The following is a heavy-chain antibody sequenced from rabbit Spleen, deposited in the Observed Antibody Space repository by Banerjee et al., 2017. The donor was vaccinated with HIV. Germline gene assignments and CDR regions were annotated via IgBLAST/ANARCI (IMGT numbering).Heavy chain of an antibody. Sequence: QEQLEESGGDLVKPEGSLTLTCTASGFTLSSYWISWVRQTPGKGLEWIGYIYGGSGRTDYASWAKGRFTISKTSSTTVTLQMTRLTAADTATYFCARDTSSSFSSYGMGLWGPGTLVTVS. J-gene: IGHJ6*01. CDR3: ARDTSSSFSSYGMGL. CDR1: GFTLSSYW. V-gene: IGHV1S45*01. D-gene: IGHD1-1*01. CDR2: IYGGSGRT.